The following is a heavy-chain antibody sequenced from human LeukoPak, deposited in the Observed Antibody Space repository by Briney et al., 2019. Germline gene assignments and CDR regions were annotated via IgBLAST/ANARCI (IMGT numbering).Heavy chain of an antibody. Sequence: SSETLSLTCAVYGGSFSGYYWSWIRRPPGKGLEWIGEINHSGSTNYNPSLKSRVTISVDTSKNQFSLKLSSVTAADTAVYYCASYSSGYGGSWGQGTLVTVSS. CDR2: INHSGST. V-gene: IGHV4-34*01. CDR1: GGSFSGYY. CDR3: ASYSSGYGGS. D-gene: IGHD5-12*01. J-gene: IGHJ5*02.